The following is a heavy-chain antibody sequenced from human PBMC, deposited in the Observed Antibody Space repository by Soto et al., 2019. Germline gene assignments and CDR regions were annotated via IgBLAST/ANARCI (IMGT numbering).Heavy chain of an antibody. V-gene: IGHV2-5*02. CDR2: IFWDDDK. D-gene: IGHD1-26*01. Sequence: QITLKESGPTLVKPTQTLTLTCTVSGVSLRTSGVGVAWIRQPPGKALERLAVIFWDDDKRYNPSLNSRLTLTTDTSKNQVVLTLTNMDPVDTATYYGAHRLSVVGAGYVDSWGQGTLVTVSS. CDR1: GVSLRTSGVG. J-gene: IGHJ4*02. CDR3: AHRLSVVGAGYVDS.